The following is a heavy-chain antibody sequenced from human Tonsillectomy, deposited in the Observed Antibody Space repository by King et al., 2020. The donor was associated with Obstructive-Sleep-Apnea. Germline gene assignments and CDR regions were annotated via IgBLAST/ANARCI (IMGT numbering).Heavy chain of an antibody. CDR1: GGSISRGGYS. CDR3: ARAGDYGDYYYYGMDV. D-gene: IGHD4-17*01. V-gene: IGHV4-30-4*07. CDR2: IYYSGST. J-gene: IGHJ6*02. Sequence: QLQESGPGLVKPSQTLSLTCAVSGGSISRGGYSWSWIRQPPGKGLEWIGYIYYSGSTYYNPSLKRRVTISVDTSKNQFSLKLSSVTAADTAVYYCARAGDYGDYYYYGMDVWGQGTTVTVSS.